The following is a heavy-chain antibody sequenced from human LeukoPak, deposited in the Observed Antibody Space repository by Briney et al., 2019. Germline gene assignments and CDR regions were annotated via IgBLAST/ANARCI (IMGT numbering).Heavy chain of an antibody. CDR2: IKPDGSAE. Sequence: PGGSVRLSCETSGLTFSSNCISWFRHVPGRGLDWVANIKPDGSAEYYAASVKGRFTVSRDNAENSLYLQMNSLRVEDTAVYYCARANNSSWHNWGQGTLVTVSS. CDR3: ARANNSSWHN. CDR1: GLTFSSNC. J-gene: IGHJ4*02. D-gene: IGHD6-13*01. V-gene: IGHV3-7*01.